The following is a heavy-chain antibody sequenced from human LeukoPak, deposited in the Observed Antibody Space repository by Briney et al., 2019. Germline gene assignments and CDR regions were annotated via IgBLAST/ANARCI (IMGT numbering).Heavy chain of an antibody. CDR3: ARHPPPPKYYDFWSGYYLFDY. Sequence: GGSLRLFCAASGFTFSSYSMNWVRQAPGKGLEWVSSISSSSSYIYYADSVKGRFTISRDNAKNSLYLQMDSLRAEDTAVYYCARHPPPPKYYDFWSGYYLFDYWGQGTLVTVSS. CDR2: ISSSSSYI. J-gene: IGHJ4*02. CDR1: GFTFSSYS. V-gene: IGHV3-21*01. D-gene: IGHD3-3*01.